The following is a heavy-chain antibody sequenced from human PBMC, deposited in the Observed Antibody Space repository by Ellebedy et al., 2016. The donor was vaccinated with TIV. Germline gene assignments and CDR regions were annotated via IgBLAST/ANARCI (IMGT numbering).Heavy chain of an antibody. Sequence: AASVKVSCKASGYTFTQYAIHWLRQARGQSLEWMGWINVADGKTKYSQKVQGRVTWTRDTSANTAYMNLSGLTSEDSGIYYCARDPLGYCSGGSCSNNWFDPWGQGTLVTVSS. D-gene: IGHD2-15*01. CDR1: GYTFTQYA. V-gene: IGHV1-3*01. CDR3: ARDPLGYCSGGSCSNNWFDP. J-gene: IGHJ5*02. CDR2: INVADGKT.